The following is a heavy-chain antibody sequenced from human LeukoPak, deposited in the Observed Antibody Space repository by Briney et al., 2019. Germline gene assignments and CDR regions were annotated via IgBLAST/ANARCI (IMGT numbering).Heavy chain of an antibody. CDR3: ARVVTPRYGMDV. J-gene: IGHJ6*02. D-gene: IGHD2-15*01. V-gene: IGHV1-69*13. CDR1: GGTFSSYA. CDR2: IIPIFGTA. Sequence: GASVKVSCKASGGTFSSYAISWVRQAPGQGLEWMGGIIPIFGTANYAQKFQGRATITADESTSTAYMELSRLRSDDTAVYYCARVVTPRYGMDVWGQGTTVTVSS.